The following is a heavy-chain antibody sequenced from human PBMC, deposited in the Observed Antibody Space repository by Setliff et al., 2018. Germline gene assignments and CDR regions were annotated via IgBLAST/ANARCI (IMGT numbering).Heavy chain of an antibody. CDR1: GDSISSGNW. CDR2: INHSGNT. J-gene: IGHJ6*03. Sequence: SETLSLTCAVSGDSISSGNWWSWVRQPPEKGLEWIGEINHSGNTNYNPSLKSRVTISLDTSKSQFFLKLNSVTAADTGVYYCARMSGFLYMDVWGKGTPVTVSS. CDR3: ARMSGFLYMDV. V-gene: IGHV4-4*02. D-gene: IGHD3-3*01.